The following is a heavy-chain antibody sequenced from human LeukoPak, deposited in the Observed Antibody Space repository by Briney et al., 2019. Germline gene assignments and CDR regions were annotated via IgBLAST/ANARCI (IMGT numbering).Heavy chain of an antibody. Sequence: SETLSLTCTVSGGSISTCYWSWIRQPAGKGLEWIGRIYTSGSTNYNPSLKSRVTMSVDTSKNQFSLKLSSVTAADTAVYYCARMNSSGWPYFFDYWGQGTLVTVSS. V-gene: IGHV4-4*07. CDR1: GGSISTCY. CDR2: IYTSGST. CDR3: ARMNSSGWPYFFDY. J-gene: IGHJ4*02. D-gene: IGHD6-19*01.